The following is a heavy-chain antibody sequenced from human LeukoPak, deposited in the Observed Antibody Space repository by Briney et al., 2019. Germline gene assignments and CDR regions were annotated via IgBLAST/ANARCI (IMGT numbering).Heavy chain of an antibody. D-gene: IGHD5-18*01. CDR3: AREVRGGYSYGHFDY. V-gene: IGHV3-66*01. CDR2: IYSGGST. J-gene: IGHJ4*02. CDR1: GFSFSTYA. Sequence: GGSLRLSCAASGFSFSTYAMSWIRQAPGKGLEWVSVIYSGGSTYYADSVKGRFTISRDNSKNTLYLQMNSLRAEDTAVYYCAREVRGGYSYGHFDYWGQGTLVTVSS.